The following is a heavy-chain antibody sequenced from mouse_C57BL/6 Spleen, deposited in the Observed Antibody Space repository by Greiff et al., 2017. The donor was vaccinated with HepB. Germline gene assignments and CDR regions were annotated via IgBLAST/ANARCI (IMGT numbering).Heavy chain of an antibody. V-gene: IGHV1-64*01. Sequence: VQLQQPGAELVKPGASVKLSCKASGYTFTSYWMHWVKQRPGQGLEWIGMIHPNSGSTNYNEKFKSKATLTVDKSSSTAYMQLSSLTSEDSAVYYCARDGYFPNYYAMDYWGQGTSVTVSS. J-gene: IGHJ4*01. CDR3: ARDGYFPNYYAMDY. D-gene: IGHD2-3*01. CDR2: IHPNSGST. CDR1: GYTFTSYW.